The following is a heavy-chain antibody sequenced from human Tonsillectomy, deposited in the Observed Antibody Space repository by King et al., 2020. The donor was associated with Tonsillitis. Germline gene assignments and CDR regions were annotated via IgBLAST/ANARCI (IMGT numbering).Heavy chain of an antibody. CDR2: ISWNSGSI. CDR1: GFTFDDYT. V-gene: IGHV3-9*01. J-gene: IGHJ6*02. D-gene: IGHD6-6*01. Sequence: VQLVESGGGLVQPGRSLRLSCAASGFTFDDYTMHWVRQAPGKGLEWVSGISWNSGSIGYADSVKGRFTISRDNAKNSLYLQMKSLRAEDTALYYCAKDPIKYSNSIGYGMDVWGQGTTVTVSS. CDR3: AKDPIKYSNSIGYGMDV.